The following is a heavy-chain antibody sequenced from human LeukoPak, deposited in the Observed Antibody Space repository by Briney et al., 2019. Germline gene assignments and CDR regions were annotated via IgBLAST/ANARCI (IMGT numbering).Heavy chain of an antibody. Sequence: PSETLSLTCTVSGYSISSGYYWGWIRQPPGKGLEWIGSIYHSGSPYYNPSLKSRVTISVDTSKNQFSLKLSSVTAADTAVYCCARVYYSNSYDYWYFDLWGRGTLVTVSS. J-gene: IGHJ2*01. CDR2: IYHSGSP. CDR1: GYSISSGYY. V-gene: IGHV4-38-2*02. D-gene: IGHD6-13*01. CDR3: ARVYYSNSYDYWYFDL.